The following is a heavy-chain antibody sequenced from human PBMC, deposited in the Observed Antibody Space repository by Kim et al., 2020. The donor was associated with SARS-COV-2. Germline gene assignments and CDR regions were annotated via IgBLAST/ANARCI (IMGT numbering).Heavy chain of an antibody. V-gene: IGHV3-11*06. Sequence: KGRFTIARDNAKNSLYLQMNSLRAEDTAVYYCARDVNVDWLSLHDAFDIWGQGTIVTVSS. D-gene: IGHD3-9*01. CDR3: ARDVNVDWLSLHDAFDI. J-gene: IGHJ3*02.